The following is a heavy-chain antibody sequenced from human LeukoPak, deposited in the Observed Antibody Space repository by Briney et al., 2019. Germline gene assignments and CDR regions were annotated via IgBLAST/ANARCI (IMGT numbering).Heavy chain of an antibody. CDR1: GFTFSSYA. J-gene: IGHJ2*01. CDR3: ARGKGCSSTSCPGGYFDL. D-gene: IGHD2-2*01. Sequence: GGSLRLSCAASGFTFSSYAMHWVRQAPGKGLEWVAVISYDGSNKYDADSVKGRFTISKDNSKNTLYLQTNSLRAEDTAVYYCARGKGCSSTSCPGGYFDLWGRGTLVTVSS. CDR2: ISYDGSNK. V-gene: IGHV3-30*04.